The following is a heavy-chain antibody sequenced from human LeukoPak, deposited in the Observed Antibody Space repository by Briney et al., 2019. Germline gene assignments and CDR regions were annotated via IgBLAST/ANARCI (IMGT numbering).Heavy chain of an antibody. D-gene: IGHD3-10*01. Sequence: PTETLSLTCTVSGGSISSSSYYWGWIRQPPGKGLEWIGSIYYSGGTYYNPSLKSRVTISVDTSKNQFSLKLSSVTAADTAVYYCASFMVQGVIGYYFDYWGQGTLVTVSS. CDR3: ASFMVQGVIGYYFDY. CDR1: GGSISSSSYY. J-gene: IGHJ4*02. CDR2: IYYSGGT. V-gene: IGHV4-39*07.